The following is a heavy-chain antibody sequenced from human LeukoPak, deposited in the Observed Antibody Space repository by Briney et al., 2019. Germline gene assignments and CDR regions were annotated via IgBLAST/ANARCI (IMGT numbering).Heavy chain of an antibody. Sequence: LTGGSLRLSCAASGFTFRSSAMSGVRQAPGKGLEGVSAISGRGGSTYYADSVKGRFTISRDNSKNTLYLQMNSLRAEDTAVYYCAKDQSTGTYYYYYYYMDVWGKGTTVTVSS. CDR3: AKDQSTGTYYYYYYYMDV. V-gene: IGHV3-23*01. CDR2: ISGRGGST. CDR1: GFTFRSSA. D-gene: IGHD7-27*01. J-gene: IGHJ6*03.